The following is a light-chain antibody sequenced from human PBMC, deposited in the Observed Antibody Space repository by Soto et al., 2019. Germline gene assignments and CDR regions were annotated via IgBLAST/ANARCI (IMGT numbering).Light chain of an antibody. J-gene: IGLJ1*01. CDR2: GVS. V-gene: IGLV2-14*01. CDR1: ITDIGAYNY. CDR3: SSYTSITTPYV. Sequence: QSALTQPASVSGSPGQSITISCTGTITDIGAYNYVSWYQQHPGKAPKLLIYGVSSRPSGVSNRFSGSKSGNAAYLTVSGLQADTEAEYYCSSYTSITTPYVFGTGTKVTVL.